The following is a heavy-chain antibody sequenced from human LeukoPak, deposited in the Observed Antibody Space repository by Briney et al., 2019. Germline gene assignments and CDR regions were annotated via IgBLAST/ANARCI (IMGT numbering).Heavy chain of an antibody. CDR3: ARDLAWFAGVFDH. Sequence: GGSLRLSCAASGFTFSSYSMNWVRQAPGKGLEWVSSISSSSSYIYYADSVKGRFTISRDNAKNPLYLQMNSLRAEDTAVYYCARDLAWFAGVFDHWGQGTLVTVSS. CDR2: ISSSSSYI. V-gene: IGHV3-21*01. CDR1: GFTFSSYS. J-gene: IGHJ4*02. D-gene: IGHD3-10*01.